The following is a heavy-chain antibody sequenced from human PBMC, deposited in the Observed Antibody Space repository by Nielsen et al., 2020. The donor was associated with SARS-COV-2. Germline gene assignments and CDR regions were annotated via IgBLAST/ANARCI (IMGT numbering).Heavy chain of an antibody. CDR1: GYTFTGYY. CDR2: INPNSGGT. V-gene: IGHV1-2*02. Sequence: ASVKVSCKASGYTFTGYYMHWVRQAPGQGLEWMGWINPNSGGTNYAQEFQGRVTMTRDTSISTAYMELSRLRSDDTAVYYCAIAAAGTSGMDVWGQGATVTVSS. D-gene: IGHD6-13*01. J-gene: IGHJ6*02. CDR3: AIAAAGTSGMDV.